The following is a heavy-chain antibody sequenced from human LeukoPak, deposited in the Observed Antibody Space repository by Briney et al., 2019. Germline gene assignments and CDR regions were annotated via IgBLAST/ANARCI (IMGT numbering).Heavy chain of an antibody. J-gene: IGHJ5*02. D-gene: IGHD5-24*01. CDR2: IKQDGSEE. CDR3: ARDREIWLPHNWFDP. V-gene: IGHV3-7*01. CDR1: GFTFSSYW. Sequence: GGSLRLSCAASGFTFSSYWMRWVRQAPGKGLEWVADIKQDGSEEYYVDSVKGRFTISRDNGKNSLFLQMTSLRAEDTAVYYCARDREIWLPHNWFDPWGQGTLVTVSS.